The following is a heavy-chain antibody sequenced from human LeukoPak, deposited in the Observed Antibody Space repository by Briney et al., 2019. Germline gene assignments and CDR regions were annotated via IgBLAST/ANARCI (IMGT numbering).Heavy chain of an antibody. V-gene: IGHV3-33*06. D-gene: IGHD6-13*01. CDR3: AKDNEAAAGYYYMDV. CDR2: IWYDGSSK. CDR1: GFTFSSYG. Sequence: GGSLRLSCAASGFTFSSYGMHWVRQAPGKGLEWVAVIWYDGSSKYYADSVKGRFTISRDNSKNTLYLQMNSLRAEDTAVYYCAKDNEAAAGYYYMDVWGKGTTVTVSS. J-gene: IGHJ6*03.